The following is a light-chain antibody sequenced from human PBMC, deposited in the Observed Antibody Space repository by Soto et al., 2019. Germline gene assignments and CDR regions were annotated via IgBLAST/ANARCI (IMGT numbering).Light chain of an antibody. CDR3: QQYNNWPPYT. Sequence: EIVMTQSPATLSVSPEERATLSCRASQSVSSDFAWYQQKPGQAPRLLIYGASTRATGIPARFSGSGSGTEFTLTISSLQSEDFAVYYCQQYNNWPPYTFGQGTRLEIK. CDR1: QSVSSD. V-gene: IGKV3-15*01. CDR2: GAS. J-gene: IGKJ5*01.